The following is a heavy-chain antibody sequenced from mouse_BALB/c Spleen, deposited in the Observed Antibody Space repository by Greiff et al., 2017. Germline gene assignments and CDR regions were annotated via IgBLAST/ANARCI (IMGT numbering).Heavy chain of an antibody. J-gene: IGHJ4*01. Sequence: EVKLVESGPSLVKPSQTLSLTCSVTGDSITSGYWNWIRKFPGNKLEYMGYISYSGSTYYNPSLKSRISITRDTSKNQYYLQLNSVTTEDTATYYCARSDYDWHYYAMDYWGQGTSVTVSS. CDR3: ARSDYDWHYYAMDY. CDR1: GDSITSGY. D-gene: IGHD2-4*01. V-gene: IGHV3-8*02. CDR2: ISYSGST.